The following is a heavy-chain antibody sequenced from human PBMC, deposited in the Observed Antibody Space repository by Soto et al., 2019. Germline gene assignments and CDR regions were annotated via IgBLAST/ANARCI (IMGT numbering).Heavy chain of an antibody. CDR1: EGTFNSYA. CDR3: ASGASRWYPYFFDS. Sequence: QAQVVQSGAEVRKPRSSVKLSCKASEGTFNSYAIAWVRQAPGQGLEWMGGIIPYYNTLNYAQKFQDRGTITADDSTNAVYMELSSRRSDATAVYFCASGASRWYPYFFDSWAQGTLVTDSS. J-gene: IGHJ4*02. V-gene: IGHV1-69*01. D-gene: IGHD6-13*01. CDR2: IIPYYNTL.